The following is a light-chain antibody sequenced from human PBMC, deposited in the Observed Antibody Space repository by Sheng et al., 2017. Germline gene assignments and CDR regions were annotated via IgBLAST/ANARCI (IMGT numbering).Light chain of an antibody. CDR1: SSNIGTHY. Sequence: QSVLTQPPSVSVAPGQKVTISCSGSSSNIGTHYVSWYQQLPGTAPKLLIYENNKRPSGIPDRFSGSKSGTSATLGITGLQTGDEADYYCGLWDDSLSAEVFGGGTKLTVL. V-gene: IGLV1-51*02. CDR3: GLWDDSLSAEV. CDR2: ENN. J-gene: IGLJ3*02.